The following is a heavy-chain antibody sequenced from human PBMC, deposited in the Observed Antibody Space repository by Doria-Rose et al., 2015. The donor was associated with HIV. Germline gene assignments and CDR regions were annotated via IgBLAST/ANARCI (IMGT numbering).Heavy chain of an antibody. Sequence: VQLVQSGGGLVQPGRSLRLSCVGSGFSFESYAMHWVRLAPGKGLEWVAGISWDSGAIGNADSVEGRFTSSRDNAKKSVYLEMRSLRPEDTAFYYCAKAPIIGPKYYLYMDVWGKGTSVTVSS. CDR3: AKAPIIGPKYYLYMDV. V-gene: IGHV3-9*01. CDR1: GFSFESYA. J-gene: IGHJ6*03. D-gene: IGHD3-10*01. CDR2: ISWDSGAI.